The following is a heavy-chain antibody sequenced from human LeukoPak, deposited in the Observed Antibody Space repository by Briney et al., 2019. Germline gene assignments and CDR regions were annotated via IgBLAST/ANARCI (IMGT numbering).Heavy chain of an antibody. Sequence: PGGSLRLSCAASGFTFSSYAMSWVRQAPGKGLEWVSAISGSGGSTYYADSVKGRFTISRDNSKNTLYLQMNSLRAEDTAVYYCAKDGEYDFWSDKTTQPLDYWGQGTLVTVSS. CDR3: AKDGEYDFWSDKTTQPLDY. CDR2: ISGSGGST. J-gene: IGHJ4*02. V-gene: IGHV3-23*01. D-gene: IGHD3-3*01. CDR1: GFTFSSYA.